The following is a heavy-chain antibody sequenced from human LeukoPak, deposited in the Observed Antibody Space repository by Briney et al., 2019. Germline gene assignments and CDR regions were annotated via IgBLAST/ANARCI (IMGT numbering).Heavy chain of an antibody. J-gene: IGHJ4*02. Sequence: GGSLRLSCAVSGFIFSSYEMHWVRQAPGRGLEWVAVISVDGKNKYNPESVKGRFTISRDNSKNTLYLQMNSLGLEDTAVYYYANGPHYDILTGFYKVRSHLDYWGQGTLVTVSS. V-gene: IGHV3-30*18. D-gene: IGHD3-9*01. CDR2: ISVDGKNK. CDR3: ANGPHYDILTGFYKVRSHLDY. CDR1: GFIFSSYE.